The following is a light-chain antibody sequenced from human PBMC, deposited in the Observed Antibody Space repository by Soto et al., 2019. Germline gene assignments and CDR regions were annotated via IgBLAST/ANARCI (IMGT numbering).Light chain of an antibody. CDR3: QQYGSSPIT. Sequence: EIVLTQSPGTLSLSPGEIATLSCRASHSVTRYVAWYQQKPGQAPRLLISDASGRATGIPDRFSGSGSETDFSLTINRLEPEDFAVYFCQQYGSSPITFGQGTRLEIK. CDR1: HSVTRY. J-gene: IGKJ5*01. V-gene: IGKV3-20*01. CDR2: DAS.